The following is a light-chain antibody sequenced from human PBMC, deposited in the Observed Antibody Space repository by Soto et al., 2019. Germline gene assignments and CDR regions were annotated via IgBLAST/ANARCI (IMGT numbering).Light chain of an antibody. J-gene: IGLJ3*02. CDR3: CSYAGSSTWV. V-gene: IGLV2-23*01. CDR1: SSDVGSYNL. CDR2: EDS. Sequence: QSALTQPASVSGSPGQSITISCTGTSSDVGSYNLVSWYQQHPGKAPKLMIYEDSKRPSGVSNRFSGFKSGSTASLTISGLQAEDEADYYCCSYAGSSTWVFGGGTQLTVL.